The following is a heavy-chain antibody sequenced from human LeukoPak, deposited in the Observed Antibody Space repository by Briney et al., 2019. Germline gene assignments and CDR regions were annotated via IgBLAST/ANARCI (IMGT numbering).Heavy chain of an antibody. CDR3: ARDFRQLGNDY. V-gene: IGHV3-53*01. Sequence: GGSLRLSCAASGFTVSSNYMSWVRQASGKGLEWVSVIYSGGSTYYADSVKGRFTISRDNSKNTLYIQMNSLRAEDTAVYYCARDFRQLGNDYWGQGTLVTVSS. D-gene: IGHD5-18*01. CDR1: GFTVSSNY. CDR2: IYSGGST. J-gene: IGHJ4*02.